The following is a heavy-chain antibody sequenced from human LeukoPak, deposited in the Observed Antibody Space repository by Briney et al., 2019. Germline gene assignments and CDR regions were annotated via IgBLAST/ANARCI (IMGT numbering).Heavy chain of an antibody. D-gene: IGHD2-15*01. Sequence: GGSLRLSCAASGFTFSSYVMSWVRQAPGEGLEWVSTISGSGRSSYYADPLKGRFTISRDNSKNTLYLQMNSLRAEDTAVYYCAKGPVAGTRWFDPWGQGTLVTVSS. CDR1: GFTFSSYV. CDR3: AKGPVAGTRWFDP. CDR2: ISGSGRSS. J-gene: IGHJ5*02. V-gene: IGHV3-23*01.